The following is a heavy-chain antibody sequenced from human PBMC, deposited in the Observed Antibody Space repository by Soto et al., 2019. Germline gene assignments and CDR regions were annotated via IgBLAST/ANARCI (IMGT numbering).Heavy chain of an antibody. D-gene: IGHD1-1*01. CDR1: GFIFDDFA. Sequence: VESGGGLVQPGRSLRLSCAASGFIFDDFAMHWVRQAPGKGLEWVSGISWNSGSTDYAASVKGRFIISRDNARISPILQMNSLRPGDTALYYCARDTDSDTWNAPFASWGQGARFT. CDR3: ARDTDSDTWNAPFAS. V-gene: IGHV3-9*01. J-gene: IGHJ4*02. CDR2: ISWNSGST.